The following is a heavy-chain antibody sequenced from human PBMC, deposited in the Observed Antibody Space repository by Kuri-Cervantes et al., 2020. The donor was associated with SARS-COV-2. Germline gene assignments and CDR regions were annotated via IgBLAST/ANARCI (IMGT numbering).Heavy chain of an antibody. CDR3: ARPLGSREPKTPSYGMDV. J-gene: IGHJ6*02. Sequence: ASVKVSCKASAYTFTSYDINWVRQATGQGLEWMGWMNPNSGNTGYAQKFQGRVTITADKSTSTAYMELSSLRSEDTAVYYCARPLGSREPKTPSYGMDVWGQGTTVTVSS. CDR1: AYTFTSYD. D-gene: IGHD2-15*01. V-gene: IGHV1-8*01. CDR2: MNPNSGNT.